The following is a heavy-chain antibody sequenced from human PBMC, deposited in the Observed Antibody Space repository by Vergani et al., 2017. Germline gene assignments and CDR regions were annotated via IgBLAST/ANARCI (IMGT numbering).Heavy chain of an antibody. CDR2: IVSNDEK. Sequence: QWGAGLLKPSETLSLTCAVYGGSFSGYYCSWIRQPPGKGLEWLAHIVSNDEKSDSTSLKSRPTSSKDTSKSQVVLTMANMDPVDTATYYCARMGGWLDSTNPNNWFDPWGQGTLVTVSS. CDR1: GGSFSGYYC. J-gene: IGHJ5*02. V-gene: IGHV2-26*01. CDR3: ARMGGWLDSTNPNNWFDP. D-gene: IGHD6-19*01.